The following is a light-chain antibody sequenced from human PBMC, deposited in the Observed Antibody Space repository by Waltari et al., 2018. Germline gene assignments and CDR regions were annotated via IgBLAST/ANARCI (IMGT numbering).Light chain of an antibody. CDR3: QQYYTTPLT. V-gene: IGKV4-1*01. CDR2: WAS. J-gene: IGKJ4*01. CDR1: QSVLYSSNNKNY. Sequence: DIVMTQSPDSLAVSLGESATIHCKSSQSVLYSSNNKNYLAWYQQKPGQPPKLLIYWASTRESGVPDRFSGSGSGTDFTLTISSLQAEDGAVYYCQQYYTTPLTFGGGTKVEIK.